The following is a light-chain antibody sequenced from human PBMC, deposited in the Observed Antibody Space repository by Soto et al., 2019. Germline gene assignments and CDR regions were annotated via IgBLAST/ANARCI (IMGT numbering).Light chain of an antibody. CDR2: GAS. J-gene: IGKJ2*01. CDR3: QQDGSSPLYN. CDR1: QSVSSSY. Sequence: EIVLTQSPGTLSLSPGERATLSCRASQSVSSSYLAWYQQKPGQAPRLLIYGASSRASGIPDRFSGSGSGTDFTLTISRLELEDSAVYYCQQDGSSPLYNCGHGTKLEIK. V-gene: IGKV3-20*01.